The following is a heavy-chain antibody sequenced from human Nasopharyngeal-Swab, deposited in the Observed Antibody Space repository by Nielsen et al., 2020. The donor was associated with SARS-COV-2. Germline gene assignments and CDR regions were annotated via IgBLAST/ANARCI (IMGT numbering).Heavy chain of an antibody. V-gene: IGHV4-39*01. CDR2: IYYSGST. D-gene: IGHD6-19*01. CDR3: ARFVSGWYEVEY. J-gene: IGHJ4*02. Sequence: SETLSLTCTVSGGSISSSSYYWGWIRQPPGKGLEWIGSIYYSGSTYYNPSLESRVTISVDTSKNQFSLKLSSVTAADTAVYYCARFVSGWYEVEYWGQGTLVTVSS. CDR1: GGSISSSSYY.